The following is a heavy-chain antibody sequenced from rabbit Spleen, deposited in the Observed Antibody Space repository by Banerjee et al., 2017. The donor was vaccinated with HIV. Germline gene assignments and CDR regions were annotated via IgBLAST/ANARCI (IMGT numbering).Heavy chain of an antibody. Sequence: QSLEESGGGLVQPEGSLTLTCTASGISFGISDYMCWVRQAPGKGLEWIACIDAGVSYTTYYATWAKGRFTISKTSSTTVTLQMTSLTAADTATYFCARDSGTSFSSYGMDLWGPGTLVTV. J-gene: IGHJ6*01. V-gene: IGHV1S40*01. CDR2: IDAGVSYTT. CDR3: ARDSGTSFSSYGMDL. D-gene: IGHD8-1*01. CDR1: GISFGISDY.